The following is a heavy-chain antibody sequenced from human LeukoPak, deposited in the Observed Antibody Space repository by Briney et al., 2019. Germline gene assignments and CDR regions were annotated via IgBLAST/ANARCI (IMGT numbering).Heavy chain of an antibody. V-gene: IGHV3-7*05. J-gene: IGHJ4*02. CDR2: IKAGGSEK. D-gene: IGHD1-26*01. CDR3: AYRNNFEY. CDR1: GFSLSGHC. Sequence: GGSLRLSCATPGFSLSGHCMNWVRQPPGKGLEWVANIKAGGSEKYYVDSVKGRFTISRDDAKRTVDLQMDNLRTEDTAVYYCAYRNNFEYWGQGTLVTVSS.